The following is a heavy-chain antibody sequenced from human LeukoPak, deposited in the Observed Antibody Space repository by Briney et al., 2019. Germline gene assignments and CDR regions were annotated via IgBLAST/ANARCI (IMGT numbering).Heavy chain of an antibody. Sequence: SLRXSCAASXXTXXSXXMHWVRQAPGKGLEWVAVISYDGSNKYYADSVKGRFTISRDNSKNTLYLQMNSLRAEDTAVYYCARDSGSSHALDIWGQGTMVTVSS. CDR1: XXTXXSXX. CDR3: ARDSGSSHALDI. D-gene: IGHD1-26*01. J-gene: IGHJ3*02. V-gene: IGHV3-30-3*01. CDR2: ISYDGSNK.